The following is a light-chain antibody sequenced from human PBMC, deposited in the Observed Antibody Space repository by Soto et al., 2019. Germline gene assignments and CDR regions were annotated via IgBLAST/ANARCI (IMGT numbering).Light chain of an antibody. CDR3: ATWDNTLSAEV. J-gene: IGLJ3*02. CDR2: GNN. Sequence: QSVLTQPPSVSAAPGQKVTISCFGSNSNIGKNYVSWYQQLPGPAPKLLIYGNNNRHSGITDRISGSKSGTSATLGITTLQPGDEADYYCATWDNTLSAEVFGGGTKVTVL. V-gene: IGLV1-51*01. CDR1: NSNIGKNY.